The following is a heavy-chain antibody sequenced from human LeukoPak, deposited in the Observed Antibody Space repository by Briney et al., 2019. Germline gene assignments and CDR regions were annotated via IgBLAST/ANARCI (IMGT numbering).Heavy chain of an antibody. J-gene: IGHJ6*02. V-gene: IGHV1-2*06. Sequence: GASVKVSCKASGYTFTGYYMHWVRQAPGQGLEWMGRINPNSGGTNYAQKFQGRVTMTRDTSISTAYMELSRLRSDDTAVYYCARVSSGWYEDYYYGMDVWGQGTTVTVSS. CDR1: GYTFTGYY. D-gene: IGHD6-19*01. CDR2: INPNSGGT. CDR3: ARVSSGWYEDYYYGMDV.